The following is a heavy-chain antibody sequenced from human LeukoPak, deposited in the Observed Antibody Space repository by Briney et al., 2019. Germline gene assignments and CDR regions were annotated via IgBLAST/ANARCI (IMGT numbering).Heavy chain of an antibody. V-gene: IGHV3-49*04. CDR1: GFTFGHYA. D-gene: IGHD6-19*01. CDR3: IRGRIAVAGPFDY. CDR2: IRSKAYGGTT. Sequence: GGSLRLSCTASGFTFGHYAMSWVRQAPGKGLEWVGFIRSKAYGGTTEYAASVKGRFTISRDDSKSIAYLQMNSLETEDTAVYYCIRGRIAVAGPFDYWGQGTLVTVSS. J-gene: IGHJ4*02.